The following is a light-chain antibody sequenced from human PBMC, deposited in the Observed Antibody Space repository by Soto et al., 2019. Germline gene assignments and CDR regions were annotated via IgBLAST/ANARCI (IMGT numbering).Light chain of an antibody. CDR1: QSVINNY. CDR2: GTS. CDR3: QQYHSTFRA. J-gene: IGKJ1*01. Sequence: VLTQSPGTLSLSPGDSATLSCTTSQSVINNYVAWYQQKPGQAPRLIIYGTSGRATGIPDRFTAGRSGTDFTLTISRLEPDDFAVYYCQQYHSTFRAFGQGTKVEIK. V-gene: IGKV3-20*01.